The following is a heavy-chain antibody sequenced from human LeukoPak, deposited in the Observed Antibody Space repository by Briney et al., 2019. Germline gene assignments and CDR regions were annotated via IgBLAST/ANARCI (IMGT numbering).Heavy chain of an antibody. CDR2: TDWDDDK. D-gene: IGHD3-22*01. J-gene: IGHJ4*02. CDR1: GFSLSTSGMC. CDR3: ALEDYDSSGYPY. Sequence: SGPTLVKPTQTLTLTCTFSGFSLSTSGMCVSWIRQPPGKALEWLARTDWDDDKYYSTSLKTRLTISKDTSKNQVVLTMTNMDPVDTATYYCALEDYDSSGYPYWGQGTLVTVSS. V-gene: IGHV2-70*11.